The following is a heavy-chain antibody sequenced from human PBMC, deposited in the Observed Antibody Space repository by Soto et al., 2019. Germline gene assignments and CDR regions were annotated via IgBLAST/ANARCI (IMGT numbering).Heavy chain of an antibody. V-gene: IGHV5-51*01. CDR2: IYPGDSDT. J-gene: IGHJ4*02. CDR3: ARANSSDYYWGYYFYY. D-gene: IGHD3-22*01. Sequence: PGESLKISCKGSGYSFTSYWIGWVRQMPGKGLEWMGIIYPGDSDTRYSPSFQGQVTISADKSISTAYLQWSSLKASDTAMYYCARANSSDYYWGYYFYYWGQVTLVTVSS. CDR1: GYSFTSYW.